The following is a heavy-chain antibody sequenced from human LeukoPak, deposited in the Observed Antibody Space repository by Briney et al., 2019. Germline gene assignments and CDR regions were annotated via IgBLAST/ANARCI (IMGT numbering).Heavy chain of an antibody. J-gene: IGHJ4*02. D-gene: IGHD3-3*01. CDR2: IIPIFGTA. CDR1: GGTFSSYA. CDR3: AREGFRPYYDFWSGYSPYHFDY. V-gene: IGHV1-69*13. Sequence: SVKVSCKASGGTFSSYAISWVRQAPGQGLEWMGGIIPIFGTANYAQKFQGRVTITADESTSTAYMELSSLRSDDTAVYYCAREGFRPYYDFWSGYSPYHFDYWGQGTLVTVSS.